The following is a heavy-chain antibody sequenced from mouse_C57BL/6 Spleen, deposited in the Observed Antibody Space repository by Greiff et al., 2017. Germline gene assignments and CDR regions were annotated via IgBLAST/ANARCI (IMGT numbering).Heavy chain of an antibody. J-gene: IGHJ1*03. D-gene: IGHD2-3*01. CDR2: INPGSGGT. CDR3: ARGADGYNWYFDV. Sequence: VQLQQSGAELVRPGTSVKVSCKASGYAFTNYLIEWVKQRPGQGLEWIGVINPGSGGTNYNEKFKGKATLTADKSSSTAYMQLSSLTSEDSAVYFCARGADGYNWYFDVWGTGTTVTVSS. V-gene: IGHV1-54*01. CDR1: GYAFTNYL.